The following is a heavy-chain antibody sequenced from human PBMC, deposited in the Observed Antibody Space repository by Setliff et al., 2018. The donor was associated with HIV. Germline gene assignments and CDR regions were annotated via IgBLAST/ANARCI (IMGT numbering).Heavy chain of an antibody. CDR1: GGSFSGYY. V-gene: IGHV4-34*01. CDR3: ARDGYSSSWYVISGSFDY. J-gene: IGHJ4*02. Sequence: PSETLSLTCAVYGGSFSGYYWGWIRQPPGKGLEWIGTVYYSGSTYYNPSLKSRVTISVDTSENQFSLKLSSVTAADTAVYYCARDGYSSSWYVISGSFDYWGQGILVTVSS. D-gene: IGHD6-13*01. CDR2: VYYSGST.